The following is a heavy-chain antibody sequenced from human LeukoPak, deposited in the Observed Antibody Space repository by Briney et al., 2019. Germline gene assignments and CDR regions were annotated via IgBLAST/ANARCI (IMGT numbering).Heavy chain of an antibody. CDR3: ASEVSMVRGVIPIDY. J-gene: IGHJ4*02. Sequence: GASVKVSCKASGYTFTSYYMHWVRQAPGQGLEWMGIINPTGGSTSYAQKFQGRVTMTRDTSTSTVYMELSSLRSEDTAVYYCASEVSMVRGVIPIDYWGQGTLVTVSS. V-gene: IGHV1-46*01. CDR2: INPTGGST. CDR1: GYTFTSYY. D-gene: IGHD3-10*01.